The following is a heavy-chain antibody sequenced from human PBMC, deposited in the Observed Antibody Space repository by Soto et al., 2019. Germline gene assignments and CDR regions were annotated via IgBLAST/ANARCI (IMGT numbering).Heavy chain of an antibody. V-gene: IGHV4-31*02. D-gene: IGHD3-9*01. CDR1: GGSISGVGYY. CDR3: ASTNFDWLSRYFDY. CDR2: IYYSGST. J-gene: IGHJ4*02. Sequence: SETLSLTWTVSGGSISGVGYYWSWIRQHPGKGLEWIGYIYYSGSTYYNPSLKSRVTISVDTSKNQFSLKLSSVTAADTAVYYCASTNFDWLSRYFDYWGQGTLVPVSS.